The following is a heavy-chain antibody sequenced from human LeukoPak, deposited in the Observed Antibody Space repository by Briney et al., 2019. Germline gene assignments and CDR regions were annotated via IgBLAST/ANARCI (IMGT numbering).Heavy chain of an antibody. Sequence: SETLSLTCAVDGGSFSGYYWSWIRQPPGKGLEWIGEINHSGGTNYNPSLKSRVTISVDTSKNQFSLKLSSVTAADTAVYYCARGRYSSSWYSRGLGYWGQGTLVTVSS. CDR3: ARGRYSSSWYSRGLGY. CDR2: INHSGGT. CDR1: GGSFSGYY. V-gene: IGHV4-34*01. J-gene: IGHJ4*02. D-gene: IGHD6-13*01.